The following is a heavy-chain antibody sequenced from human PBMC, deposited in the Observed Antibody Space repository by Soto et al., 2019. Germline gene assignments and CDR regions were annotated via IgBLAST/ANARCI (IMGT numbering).Heavy chain of an antibody. CDR1: GGSFSSYH. D-gene: IGHD5-12*01. J-gene: IGHJ4*02. Sequence: SETLSLTCSISGGSFSSYHWSWIRQPPGKGLEWIGYIFYSGSTTYNPSLKSRVTIPLDTSKNQFSLKVSSVTAADTAVYYCARDLFGDGYNFRYWGQVTQVTVSS. CDR3: ARDLFGDGYNFRY. CDR2: IFYSGST. V-gene: IGHV4-59*01.